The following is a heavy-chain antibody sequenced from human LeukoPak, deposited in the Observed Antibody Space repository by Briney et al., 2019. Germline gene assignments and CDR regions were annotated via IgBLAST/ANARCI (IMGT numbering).Heavy chain of an antibody. D-gene: IGHD5-12*01. V-gene: IGHV1-18*01. CDR2: ISAYNGNT. J-gene: IGHJ6*03. CDR1: GYTFTSYG. CDR3: ARPTILIYYYYMDV. Sequence: GASVKVSCKASGYTFTSYGISWVRQAPGQGLEWMGWISAYNGNTNYAQKLQGRVTMTTDTSTSTAYMELRSLRSDDTAVYYCARPTILIYYYYMDVWGKGTTVTVSS.